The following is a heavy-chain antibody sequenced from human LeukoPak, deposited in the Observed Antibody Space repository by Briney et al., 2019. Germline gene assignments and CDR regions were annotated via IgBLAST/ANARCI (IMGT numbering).Heavy chain of an antibody. CDR2: IYPTGHT. J-gene: IGHJ4*02. Sequence: SETLSLTCTVSGGSLHNYYWSWIRQPAGKGLEWIGRIYPTGHTHYNPSLKSRITMSVDTSKNQFSLKMTSMTAADTAVYYCARITDPDYRSGWSGADYWGRGTQVTVSS. D-gene: IGHD6-19*01. V-gene: IGHV4-4*07. CDR3: ARITDPDYRSGWSGADY. CDR1: GGSLHNYY.